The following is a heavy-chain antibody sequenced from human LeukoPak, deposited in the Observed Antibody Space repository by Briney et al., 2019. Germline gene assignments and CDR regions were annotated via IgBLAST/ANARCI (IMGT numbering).Heavy chain of an antibody. J-gene: IGHJ3*02. D-gene: IGHD3-16*02. CDR2: IYYSGST. Sequence: PSETLSLTCTVSGGSISSSSYYWGWIRQPPGKGLEWIGSIYYSGSTYYNPSLKSRVTISVDTSKNHFSLKLRSVTAADTAVYYCATLKAYYRLGELSPGGDAFDIWGQGTMVTVSS. V-gene: IGHV4-39*02. CDR1: GGSISSSSYY. CDR3: ATLKAYYRLGELSPGGDAFDI.